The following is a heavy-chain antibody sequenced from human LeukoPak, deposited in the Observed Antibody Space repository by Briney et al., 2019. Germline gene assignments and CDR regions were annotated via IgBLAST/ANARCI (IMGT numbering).Heavy chain of an antibody. CDR3: VRGSTDWNGMDV. J-gene: IGHJ6*02. CDR1: GFTFSNHY. V-gene: IGHV3-74*01. D-gene: IGHD6-19*01. CDR2: IDPNGRYT. Sequence: GGSLRLYCAASGFTFSNHYMHWVRQAPGKGLVSVSRIDPNGRYTSYADSVKGRFTISRDNAKNTLYLQMNTLGAEDTALYYCVRGSTDWNGMDVWGQGTTVTVSS.